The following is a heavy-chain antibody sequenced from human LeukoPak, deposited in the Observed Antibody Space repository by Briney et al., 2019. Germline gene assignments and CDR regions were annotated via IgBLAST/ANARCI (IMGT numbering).Heavy chain of an antibody. D-gene: IGHD3-3*01. V-gene: IGHV4-34*01. J-gene: IGHJ6*02. CDR3: ARGLRFLVV. Sequence: SETLPLTCAVYGGSLSGYYWSWIRQPPGKGLEWIGEINHSGSTNYNPSLKSRVTISVDTSKNQFSLKLSSVTAADTAVYYCARGLRFLVVWGQGTTVTVSS. CDR1: GGSLSGYY. CDR2: INHSGST.